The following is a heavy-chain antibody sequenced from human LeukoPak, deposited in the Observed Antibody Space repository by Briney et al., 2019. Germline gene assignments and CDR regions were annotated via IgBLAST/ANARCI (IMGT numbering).Heavy chain of an antibody. CDR1: GGSISSGGYY. CDR2: IYYSGST. V-gene: IGHV4-31*03. J-gene: IGHJ3*02. D-gene: IGHD3-22*01. Sequence: PSQTLSLTCTVSGGSISSGGYYWSWIRQHPGKGLEWIGYIYYSGSTYYNPSLKSRVTISVDTSKNQFSLKLSSVTAADTAVYYCARSDSSGYYYVENAFDIWGQGTMATVSS. CDR3: ARSDSSGYYYVENAFDI.